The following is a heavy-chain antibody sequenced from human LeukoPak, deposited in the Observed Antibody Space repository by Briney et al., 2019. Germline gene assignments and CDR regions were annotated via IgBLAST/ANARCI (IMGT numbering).Heavy chain of an antibody. CDR1: GFTFSSYW. CDR3: VRDGPQQIPFDY. D-gene: IGHD6-13*01. J-gene: IGHJ4*02. Sequence: PGGSLRLSCAASGFTFSSYWMYWVRQAPGKGLVWVSHISTDGSITTYADSVRGRFTISRDNAKNTLYLQMNSMRAEDTAAYYCVRDGPQQIPFDYWGQGSLVTVSS. V-gene: IGHV3-74*01. CDR2: ISTDGSIT.